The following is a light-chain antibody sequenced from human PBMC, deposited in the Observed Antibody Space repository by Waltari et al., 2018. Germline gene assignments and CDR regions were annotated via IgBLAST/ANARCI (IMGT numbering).Light chain of an antibody. J-gene: IGKJ1*01. V-gene: IGKV3-20*01. CDR2: DAS. CDR1: QSVSRT. CDR3: QKYGRLPAT. Sequence: EIVLTQSPGTLSLSPGERATLSCRASQSVSRTLAWYQQKPGQAPRLLIYDASTRATGIADRFSGSGSGTDFSLTISRLEPEDFAVYYCQKYGRLPATFGQGTKV.